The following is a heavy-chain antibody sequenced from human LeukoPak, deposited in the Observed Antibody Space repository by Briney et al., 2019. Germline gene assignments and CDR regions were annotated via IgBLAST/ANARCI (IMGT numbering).Heavy chain of an antibody. Sequence: PGVSLRLSCAASGFTVSSNYMSWVRQAPGKGLEWVSVIYSGGSTYYADSVKGRFTISRDNSKNTLYLQMNSLRAEDTAVYYCARDNYGSGTNWFDPWGQGTLVTVSS. D-gene: IGHD3-10*01. V-gene: IGHV3-66*01. J-gene: IGHJ5*02. CDR3: ARDNYGSGTNWFDP. CDR1: GFTVSSNY. CDR2: IYSGGST.